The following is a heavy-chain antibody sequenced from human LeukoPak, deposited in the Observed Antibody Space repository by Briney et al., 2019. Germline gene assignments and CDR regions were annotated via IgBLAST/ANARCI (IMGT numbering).Heavy chain of an antibody. Sequence: GGSLRLSCAASGFTFSSYAMHWVRQAPGKGLEWVAVISYDGSNKYYADSVKGRFTISRDNSKNTLYLQMNSLRAEGTAVYYCARDPAAGTFDYWGQGTLVTVSS. CDR3: ARDPAAGTFDY. D-gene: IGHD6-13*01. CDR1: GFTFSSYA. J-gene: IGHJ4*02. V-gene: IGHV3-30-3*01. CDR2: ISYDGSNK.